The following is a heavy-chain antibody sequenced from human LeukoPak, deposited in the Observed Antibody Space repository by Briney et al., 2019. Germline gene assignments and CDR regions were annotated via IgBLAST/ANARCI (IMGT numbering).Heavy chain of an antibody. D-gene: IGHD2-15*01. CDR2: IYYSEGT. V-gene: IGHV4-39*07. CDR3: VRDRFCSGRSCYGPPDD. CDR1: GVSISSRSYY. Sequence: PSETLSLTCTVSGVSISSRSYYWGWIRQPPGKGLEWIGSIYYSEGTYYNPSLKSRVTISIDTSKNQFSLKVNSVTAADTAVYYCVRDRFCSGRSCYGPPDDWGQGARVTVSS. J-gene: IGHJ4*02.